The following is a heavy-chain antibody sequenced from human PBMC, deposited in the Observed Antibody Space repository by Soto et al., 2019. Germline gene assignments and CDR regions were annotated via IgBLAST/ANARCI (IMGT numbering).Heavy chain of an antibody. Sequence: ASVKVSCKASGYTFTSYDINWVRQATGQGLEWMGWMNPNSGNTGYAQKFQGRVTMTRNTSISTAYMELSSLRSEDTAVYYCASGDGDYGYYYMDVWGKGTTVTVSS. J-gene: IGHJ6*03. D-gene: IGHD4-17*01. CDR1: GYTFTSYD. CDR3: ASGDGDYGYYYMDV. V-gene: IGHV1-8*01. CDR2: MNPNSGNT.